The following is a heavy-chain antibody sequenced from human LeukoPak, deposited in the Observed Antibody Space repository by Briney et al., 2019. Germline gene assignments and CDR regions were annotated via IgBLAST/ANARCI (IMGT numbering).Heavy chain of an antibody. V-gene: IGHV3-11*01. CDR3: ARESVAGNAFDI. CDR2: ISSSGSTI. D-gene: IGHD6-19*01. CDR1: GFTFSDYY. Sequence: PGGSLRLSCAASGFTFSDYYMSWIRQAPGKGLEWVSYISSSGSTIYYADSVKGRFTISRDSAKNSLYLQMNSLRAEDTAVYYCARESVAGNAFDIWGQGTMVTVSS. J-gene: IGHJ3*02.